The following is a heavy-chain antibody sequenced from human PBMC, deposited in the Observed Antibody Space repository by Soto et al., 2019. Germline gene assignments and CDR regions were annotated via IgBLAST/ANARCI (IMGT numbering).Heavy chain of an antibody. CDR2: ISAYNGNT. Sequence: QVQLVQSGAEVKKPGASVKVSCKASGYTFTSYGISWVRQAPGQGLEWMGWISAYNGNTNYAQKHQGRVTMTTDTSTSTAYMELRSLRSDDTAVYYCVGEINYYDSSGYRTFDYWGQGTLVTVSS. V-gene: IGHV1-18*01. CDR1: GYTFTSYG. CDR3: VGEINYYDSSGYRTFDY. J-gene: IGHJ4*02. D-gene: IGHD3-22*01.